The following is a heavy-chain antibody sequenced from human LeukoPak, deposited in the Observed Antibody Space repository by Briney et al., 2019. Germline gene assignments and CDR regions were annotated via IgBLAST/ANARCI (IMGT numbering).Heavy chain of an antibody. Sequence: PSETLSLTCTVSGGSISSYYWSWIRQPPGKGLEWIGYIYYSGSTNYNPSLKSRVTISVDTSKNQFSLKLSSVTPADTAVYYCARGNKYYDILTNAFDIWGQGTMVTVSS. J-gene: IGHJ3*02. V-gene: IGHV4-59*01. CDR1: GGSISSYY. CDR2: IYYSGST. D-gene: IGHD3-9*01. CDR3: ARGNKYYDILTNAFDI.